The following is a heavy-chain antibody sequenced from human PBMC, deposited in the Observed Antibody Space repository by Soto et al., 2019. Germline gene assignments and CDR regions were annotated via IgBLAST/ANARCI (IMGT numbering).Heavy chain of an antibody. V-gene: IGHV5-10-1*01. J-gene: IGHJ6*02. Sequence: GESVKISCKGSGYSFTIYWISWVLQMPGKGLEWMGRIDPSDSYTNYSPSFQGHVTISADKSISTAYLQWGSLKASDTAMYYCASSSPAGYYYGMDVWGQGTTVTVSS. CDR2: IDPSDSYT. CDR3: ASSSPAGYYYGMDV. CDR1: GYSFTIYW.